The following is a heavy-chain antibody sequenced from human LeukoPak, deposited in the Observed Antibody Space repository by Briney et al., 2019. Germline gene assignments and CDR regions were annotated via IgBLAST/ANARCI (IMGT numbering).Heavy chain of an antibody. CDR2: IIPIFGIA. V-gene: IGHV1-69*04. Sequence: SVKVSCKASGGTFSSYAISWVRQAPGQGLKWMGRIIPIFGIANYAQKFQGRVTITADKSTSTAHMELSSLRSEDTAVYYCASGYYYDSSGYDLESYFDYWGQGTLVTVSS. J-gene: IGHJ4*02. D-gene: IGHD3-22*01. CDR3: ASGYYYDSSGYDLESYFDY. CDR1: GGTFSSYA.